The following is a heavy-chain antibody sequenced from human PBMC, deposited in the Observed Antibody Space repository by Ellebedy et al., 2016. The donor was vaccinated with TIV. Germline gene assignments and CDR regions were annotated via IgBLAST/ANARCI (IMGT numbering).Heavy chain of an antibody. J-gene: IGHJ4*02. V-gene: IGHV3-30*18. Sequence: GESLKISCAASGFTFNSHYMHWVRQAPGKGLEWVAIMSSDGSDKRYADSVRGRFTISRDNSKNTLYLQMNSLGSEDTAVYYCAKDRTSGWSFDYWGQGTLVTVSS. CDR3: AKDRTSGWSFDY. CDR2: MSSDGSDK. D-gene: IGHD6-13*01. CDR1: GFTFNSHY.